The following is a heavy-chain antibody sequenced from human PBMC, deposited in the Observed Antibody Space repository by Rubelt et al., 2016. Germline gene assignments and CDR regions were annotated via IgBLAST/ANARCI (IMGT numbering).Heavy chain of an antibody. V-gene: IGHV4-59*12. J-gene: IGHJ4*02. Sequence: QVQLQESGPGLVKPSETLSLTCTVSGVSISSYYWSWIRQPPGKGLEWIGFISYSGSTNYNPYLKSRLTISVDTSKNQFSLKVSSVTAADAAVYYCARTGYCSGGTCYSVVDYWGQGTLVTVSS. CDR3: ARTGYCSGGTCYSVVDY. CDR1: GVSISSYY. CDR2: ISYSGST. D-gene: IGHD2-15*01.